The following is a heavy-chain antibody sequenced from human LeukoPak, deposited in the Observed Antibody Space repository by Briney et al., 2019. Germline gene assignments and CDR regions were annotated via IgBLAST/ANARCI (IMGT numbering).Heavy chain of an antibody. D-gene: IGHD3-22*01. J-gene: IGHJ4*02. CDR2: ISGSGGST. Sequence: PGGSLRLSCAASGFTFSSYAMSWVRQAPGKGLEWVSAISGSGGSTYYADSVKGRFTISRDNSKNTLYLQMNSLRAEDTAVYYCAKDYASAHYYDSSGSDFDYWGQGTLVTVSS. V-gene: IGHV3-23*01. CDR3: AKDYASAHYYDSSGSDFDY. CDR1: GFTFSSYA.